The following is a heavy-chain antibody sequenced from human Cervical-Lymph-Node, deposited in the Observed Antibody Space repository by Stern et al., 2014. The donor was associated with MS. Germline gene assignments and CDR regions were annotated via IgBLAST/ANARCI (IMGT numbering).Heavy chain of an antibody. Sequence: QVTLKESGPALVKPTQTLTLTCTFSGFSLSTSGMCVSWIRQPPGKALEWLALIDWDDDKYYSTSLKTRLTISKDTSKNQVVLTMTNMDHVDTATYYCARNAVAGTLGGFDYWGQGTLVTVSS. V-gene: IGHV2-70*01. CDR1: GFSLSTSGMC. CDR2: IDWDDDK. D-gene: IGHD6-19*01. CDR3: ARNAVAGTLGGFDY. J-gene: IGHJ4*02.